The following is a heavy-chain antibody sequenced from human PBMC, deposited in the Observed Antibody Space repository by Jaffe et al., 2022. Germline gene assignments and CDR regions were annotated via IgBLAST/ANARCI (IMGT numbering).Heavy chain of an antibody. CDR2: INSDGSST. CDR1: GFTFSSYW. J-gene: IGHJ3*02. V-gene: IGHV3-74*01. CDR3: ARVFVLVPAAMPLGAFDI. D-gene: IGHD2-2*01. Sequence: EVQLVESGGGLVQPGGSLRLSCAASGFTFSSYWMHWVRQAPGKGLVWVSRINSDGSSTSYADSVKGRFTISRDNAKNTLYLQMNSLRAEDTAVYYCARVFVLVPAAMPLGAFDIWGQGTMVTVSS.